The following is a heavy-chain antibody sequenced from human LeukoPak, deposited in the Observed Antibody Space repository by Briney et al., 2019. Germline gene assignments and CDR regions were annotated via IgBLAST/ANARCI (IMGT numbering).Heavy chain of an antibody. Sequence: GGSLRLSCAASGFTLSSYSMNWVRQAPGKGLEWVVDIGDEGIHKYYADSVKGRFTISRDDSKNILYLQMDGLRAEDTGVYYCARDMIMGGPPDYLDYWGQGTLVTVSS. D-gene: IGHD3-22*01. CDR1: GFTLSSYS. CDR2: IGDEGIHK. CDR3: ARDMIMGGPPDYLDY. J-gene: IGHJ4*02. V-gene: IGHV3-30*03.